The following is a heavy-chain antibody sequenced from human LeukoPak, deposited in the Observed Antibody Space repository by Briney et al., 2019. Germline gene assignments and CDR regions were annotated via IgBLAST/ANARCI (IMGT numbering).Heavy chain of an antibody. V-gene: IGHV1-2*04. J-gene: IGHJ3*02. CDR2: INPDSGGT. D-gene: IGHD1-14*01. CDR1: GYTFTGYY. Sequence: ASVKVSCKASGYTFTGYYMSWVRQAPGQGLEWMGWINPDSGGTHYAQNFQGWVTMTRDTSISTAYMELSRLRSDDTAVYYCARGTLTAPRSAFDIWGQGTMVTVSS. CDR3: ARGTLTAPRSAFDI.